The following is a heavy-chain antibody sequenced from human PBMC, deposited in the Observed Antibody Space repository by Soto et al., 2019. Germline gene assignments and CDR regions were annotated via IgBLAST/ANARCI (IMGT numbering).Heavy chain of an antibody. CDR3: ARGSITMRVVVPPGPGMDV. CDR1: GYTFTSYY. CDR2: INPSGGST. J-gene: IGHJ6*02. V-gene: IGHV1-46*01. Sequence: ASVKVSCKASGYTFTSYYMHWVRQAPGQGLEWMGIINPSGGSTSYAQKFQGRVTMTRDTSTSTVYMELSSLRSEDTAVYYCARGSITMRVVVPPGPGMDVWGQGTTVTVSS. D-gene: IGHD3-22*01.